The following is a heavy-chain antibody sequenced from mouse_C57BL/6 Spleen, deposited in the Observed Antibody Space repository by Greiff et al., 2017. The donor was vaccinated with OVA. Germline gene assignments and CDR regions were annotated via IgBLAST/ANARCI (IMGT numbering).Heavy chain of an antibody. CDR1: GYAFSSSW. Sequence: VHLVESGPELVKPGASVKISCKASGYAFSSSWMNWVKQRPGKGLEWIGRIYPGDGDTNYNGKFKGKATLTADKSSSTAYMQLSSLTSEDSAVYFCAKGYEYDGGDYWGQGTTLTVSS. CDR3: AKGYEYDGGDY. CDR2: IYPGDGDT. V-gene: IGHV1-82*01. D-gene: IGHD2-4*01. J-gene: IGHJ2*01.